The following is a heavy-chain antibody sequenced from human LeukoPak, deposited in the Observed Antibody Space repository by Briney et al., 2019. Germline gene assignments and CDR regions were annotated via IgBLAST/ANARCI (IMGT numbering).Heavy chain of an antibody. Sequence: GGSLRLSCAASGFTFSSYEMNWVRQAPGKGLEWVSYISSSGSTIYYADSVKGRFTISRDNAKNSLYLQMNSLRAEDAAVYYCARLGYCSSTSCYAYYGMDVWGNGTTVTVSS. J-gene: IGHJ6*04. CDR3: ARLGYCSSTSCYAYYGMDV. CDR2: ISSSGSTI. CDR1: GFTFSSYE. D-gene: IGHD2-2*01. V-gene: IGHV3-48*03.